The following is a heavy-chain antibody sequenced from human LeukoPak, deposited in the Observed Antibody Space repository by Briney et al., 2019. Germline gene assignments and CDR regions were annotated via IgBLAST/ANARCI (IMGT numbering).Heavy chain of an antibody. J-gene: IGHJ6*03. CDR2: IIPIFGTA. CDR3: ARVAFIAARLPYYYYMDV. V-gene: IGHV1-69*05. D-gene: IGHD6-6*01. Sequence: SVKVSCKASGGTFSSYAISWERHAPGQGLEWMGGIIPIFGTANYAQKFQGRVTITTDESTSTAYMELSSLRSEDTAVYYCARVAFIAARLPYYYYMDVWGKGTTVTVSS. CDR1: GGTFSSYA.